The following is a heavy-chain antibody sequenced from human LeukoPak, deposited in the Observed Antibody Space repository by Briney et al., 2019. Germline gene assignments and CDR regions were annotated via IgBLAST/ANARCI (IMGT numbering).Heavy chain of an antibody. Sequence: GGSLRLSCAAPGFTFYDYAMHGVRQVPGKGGEGDAGISCNGYHVGFVDALTGPFTISSDNPNNSLYLQMNSLRDEDTALYYCAKDVSDYVCGNYRHFDSCGQGTLVTVSS. CDR1: GFTFYDYA. D-gene: IGHD3-16*02. CDR2: ISCNGYHV. CDR3: AKDVSDYVCGNYRHFDS. V-gene: IGHV3-9*01. J-gene: IGHJ4*02.